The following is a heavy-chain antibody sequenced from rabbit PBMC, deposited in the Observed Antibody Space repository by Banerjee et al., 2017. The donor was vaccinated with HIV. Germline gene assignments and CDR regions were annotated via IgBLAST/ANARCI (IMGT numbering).Heavy chain of an antibody. CDR3: SRDWGL. J-gene: IGHJ3*01. V-gene: IGHV1S43*01. D-gene: IGHD3-1*01. Sequence: SWAKGRFTISRSTSLNTVDLKMTSLTAADTATYFCSRDWGLWGQGTLVTVS.